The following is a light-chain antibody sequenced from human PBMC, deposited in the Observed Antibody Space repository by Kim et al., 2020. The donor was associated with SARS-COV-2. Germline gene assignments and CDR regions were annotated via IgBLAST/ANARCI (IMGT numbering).Light chain of an antibody. CDR3: MQSMQLPYI. CDR1: QSLRHSDGKAF. Sequence: DIVMTQTPLSLSVTPGQPASMSCKSSQSLRHSDGKAFLFWYMQKPGQPPHLLIYEVSNRFSGVPDRISGSGSGTDFTLRISRVEAEDAGVYYCMQSMQLPYICGRGKKLEI. CDR2: EVS. V-gene: IGKV2D-29*01. J-gene: IGKJ2*01.